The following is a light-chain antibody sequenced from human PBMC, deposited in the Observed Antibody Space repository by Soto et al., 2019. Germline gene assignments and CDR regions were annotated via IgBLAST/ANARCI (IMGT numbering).Light chain of an antibody. CDR2: QTS. CDR3: HQYGVSLLT. CDR1: QYINTR. Sequence: EIVLTQSPATLSSFPGDRVTLSCRASQYINTRLAWYQHRPGQAPRLLIYQTSLRAAGIPARFSGSGSGTDFTLTISSLEPEDFAVYYCHQYGVSLLTFGGGTKVDIK. J-gene: IGKJ4*01. V-gene: IGKV3D-11*03.